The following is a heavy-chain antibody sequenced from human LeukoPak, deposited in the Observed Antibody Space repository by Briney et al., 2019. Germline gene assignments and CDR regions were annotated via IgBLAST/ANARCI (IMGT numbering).Heavy chain of an antibody. CDR3: AKDPYYYGSGSYPQRESWFDP. CDR1: KFTFNNYA. D-gene: IGHD3-10*01. CDR2: ISGSGDNM. J-gene: IGHJ5*02. V-gene: IGHV3-23*01. Sequence: GGSLRLSCLASKFTFNNYAMTWVRQAPGKGLEWVSSISGSGDNMDYADSVKGRFTISRDNSKNTLYLQMNSLRAEDTAVYYCAKDPYYYGSGSYPQRESWFDPWGQGTLVTVSS.